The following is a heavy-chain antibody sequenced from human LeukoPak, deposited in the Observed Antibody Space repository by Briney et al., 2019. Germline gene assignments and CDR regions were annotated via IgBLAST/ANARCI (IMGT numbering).Heavy chain of an antibody. D-gene: IGHD6-13*01. CDR1: GYTFNSYD. V-gene: IGHV1-46*02. CDR3: ARDTSSAYYFDY. Sequence: GPSVKVSCKASGYTFNSYDISWVRPAPGQGLEWMGLINPSGGSTVYAQKFQGTVTMTRHTSTSTVYLELSSLRSEDTAVYYCARDTSSAYYFDYWGQGTLVTVSS. J-gene: IGHJ4*02. CDR2: INPSGGST.